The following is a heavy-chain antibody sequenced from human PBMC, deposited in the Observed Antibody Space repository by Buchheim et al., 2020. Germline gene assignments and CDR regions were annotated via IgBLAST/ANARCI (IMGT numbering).Heavy chain of an antibody. J-gene: IGHJ4*02. Sequence: QVQLQESGPGLVTPLGTLSLTCAVSGDSITSNNWWTWVRQAPGKGLEWIGHIYHTEATNYSPSLDSRVIMSIDKSKNQFSLTLTSVTAADTALYFCARTKDEQHLGVYFDYWGQR. CDR2: IYHTEAT. CDR3: ARTKDEQHLGVYFDY. V-gene: IGHV4-4*02. D-gene: IGHD6-13*01. CDR1: GDSITSNNW.